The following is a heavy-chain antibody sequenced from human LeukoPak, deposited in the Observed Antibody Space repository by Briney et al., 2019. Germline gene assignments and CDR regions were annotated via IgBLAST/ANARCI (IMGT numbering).Heavy chain of an antibody. V-gene: IGHV3-33*08. CDR3: ARGSNSGYSIDY. D-gene: IGHD3-22*01. Sequence: GRSLRLSCAASGFTFSGYGMHWVRQAPGKGLEWVAVIWYDGSNENYADSVKGRFTISRDNSKNTLYLQMNSLRAEDTAVYFCARGSNSGYSIDYWGQGALATVSS. CDR2: IWYDGSNE. J-gene: IGHJ4*02. CDR1: GFTFSGYG.